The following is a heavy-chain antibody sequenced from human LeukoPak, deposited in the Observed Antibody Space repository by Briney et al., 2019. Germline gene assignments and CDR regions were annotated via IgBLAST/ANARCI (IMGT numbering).Heavy chain of an antibody. Sequence: GGSLRLSCAASGFTFSSYGMSWVRQAPGKGLEWVSAISGSGGSTYYADSVKGRFTISRDNSKNTLYLQMNSLRAEDTAVYYCAKNMVRGVIMSSSFDYWGQGTLVTVSS. V-gene: IGHV3-23*01. D-gene: IGHD3-10*01. CDR2: ISGSGGST. CDR3: AKNMVRGVIMSSSFDY. J-gene: IGHJ4*02. CDR1: GFTFSSYG.